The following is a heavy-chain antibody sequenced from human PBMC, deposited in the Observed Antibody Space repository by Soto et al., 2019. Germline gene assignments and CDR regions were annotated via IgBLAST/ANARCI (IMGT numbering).Heavy chain of an antibody. D-gene: IGHD4-17*01. J-gene: IGHJ5*02. CDR3: ARETYGDYVGYFDP. CDR2: ISSSSSYT. CDR1: GFTFSSYA. V-gene: IGHV3-21*05. Sequence: SGFTFSSYAMHWVRQAPGKGLEWVSYISSSSSYTNYADSVKGRFTISRDNAKNSLYLQMNSLRAADTAVYYCARETYGDYVGYFDPWGQGILVTVSS.